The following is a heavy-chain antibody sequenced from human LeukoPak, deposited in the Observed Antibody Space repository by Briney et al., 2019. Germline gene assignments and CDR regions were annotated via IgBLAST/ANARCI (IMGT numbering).Heavy chain of an antibody. CDR1: GGTFSSYA. V-gene: IGHV1-69*05. J-gene: IGHJ4*02. CDR2: IIPIFGTA. Sequence: SVTVSCKASGGTFSSYAISWVRQAPGQGLEWMGGIIPIFGTANYAQKFQGRVTITTDESTSTAYVELSSLRSEDTAVYYCARALYGGNTVAFDYWGQGTLVTVSS. CDR3: ARALYGGNTVAFDY. D-gene: IGHD4-23*01.